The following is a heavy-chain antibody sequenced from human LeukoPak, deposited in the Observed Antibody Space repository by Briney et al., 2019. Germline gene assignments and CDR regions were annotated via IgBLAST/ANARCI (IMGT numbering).Heavy chain of an antibody. J-gene: IGHJ4*02. V-gene: IGHV1-18*01. CDR3: ARGRYCGSSSCYGLFDY. D-gene: IGHD2-2*01. CDR1: GYTFTSYG. CDR2: ISAYNGNT. Sequence: ASVKVSCKASGYTFTSYGISWVRQAPGQGLEWMGWISAYNGNTNYAQKLQGRVTMTRNTSISTAYMELSSLRSEDTAVYYCARGRYCGSSSCYGLFDYWGQGTPVTVSS.